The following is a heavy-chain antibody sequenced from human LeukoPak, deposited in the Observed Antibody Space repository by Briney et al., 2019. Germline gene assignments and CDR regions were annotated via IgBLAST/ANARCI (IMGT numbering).Heavy chain of an antibody. CDR1: GGSITSGTYY. D-gene: IGHD3-10*01. CDR3: ARGGDYYGSAKAFDY. J-gene: IGHJ4*02. Sequence: SETLSLTCTVSGGSITSGTYYWSWIRQPAGKALEWIGRIYISGSTNYNPSLKSRFTISLDTSKNQFSLKLSSVTAADTAVYYCARGGDYYGSAKAFDYGGQGTLVTVSS. V-gene: IGHV4-61*02. CDR2: IYISGST.